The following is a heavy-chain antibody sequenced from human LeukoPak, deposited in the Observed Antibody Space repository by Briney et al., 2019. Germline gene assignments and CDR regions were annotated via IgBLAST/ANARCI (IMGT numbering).Heavy chain of an antibody. V-gene: IGHV3-23*01. CDR3: AKDLIAVAGTGFDY. CDR1: GFTFSSYG. J-gene: IGHJ4*02. Sequence: GGSLRLSCAASGFTFSSYGMSWVRQAPGKGLEWVSAISGSGGSTYYADSVKGRFTISRDNSKNTLYLQMSSLRAEDTAVYYCAKDLIAVAGTGFDYWGQGTLVTVSS. CDR2: ISGSGGST. D-gene: IGHD6-19*01.